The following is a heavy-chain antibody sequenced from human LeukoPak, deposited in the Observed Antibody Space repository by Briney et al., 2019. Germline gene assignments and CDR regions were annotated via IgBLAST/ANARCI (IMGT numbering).Heavy chain of an antibody. D-gene: IGHD7-27*01. CDR1: GYTFTNYG. V-gene: IGHV1-18*01. Sequence: AAVKVSCKGSGYTFTNYGMSGVGQAPGQGGEGMGWISAYNGNRNYEKKLQGRGSITTDTTRRKDYVEVRVQRHSDTAVYYCAVANWRPPILMTTDFDYWGQGTLVTVSS. CDR3: AVANWRPPILMTTDFDY. J-gene: IGHJ4*02. CDR2: ISAYNGNR.